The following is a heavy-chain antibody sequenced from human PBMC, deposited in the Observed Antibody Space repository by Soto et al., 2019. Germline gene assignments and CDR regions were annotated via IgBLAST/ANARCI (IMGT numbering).Heavy chain of an antibody. CDR2: IIPIFGTA. CDR1: GGTFSSYA. D-gene: IGHD1-26*01. J-gene: IGHJ4*02. V-gene: IGHV1-69*01. Sequence: QVQLVQSGAEVKKPGSSVKVSCKASGGTFSSYAFSWVRQAPGQGLEWMGGIIPIFGTANYAQRFQGRVTITADESTSTAYMELSSLRSEDTAVYYCAREGMGATRDDYWGQGTLVTVSS. CDR3: AREGMGATRDDY.